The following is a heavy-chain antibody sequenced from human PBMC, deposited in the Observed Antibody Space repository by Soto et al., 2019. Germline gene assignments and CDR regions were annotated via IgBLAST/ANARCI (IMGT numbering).Heavy chain of an antibody. J-gene: IGHJ4*02. CDR2: ISPTFGTA. V-gene: IGHV1-69*06. Sequence: SVKVSCKASGGTFSRHAIAWVRQAPGQGLEWMGGISPTFGTATYAPKFQGSVAISADSSSNTAYMELSSLRSQDTAVYYCASERSAQYFDSWGQGTVVTVSS. CDR1: GGTFSRHA. D-gene: IGHD1-26*01. CDR3: ASERSAQYFDS.